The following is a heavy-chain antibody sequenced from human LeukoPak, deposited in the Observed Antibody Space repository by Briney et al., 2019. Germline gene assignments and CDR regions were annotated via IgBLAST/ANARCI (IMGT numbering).Heavy chain of an antibody. CDR2: ISSSGNNI. CDR3: AREPTGYCGSTSCYTFDY. CDR1: GFTFSDYY. D-gene: IGHD2-2*02. J-gene: IGHJ4*02. V-gene: IGHV3-11*04. Sequence: GGSLRLSCAASGFTFSDYYMSWIRQAPGKGLEWVSDISSSGNNIYYADSVKGRFTISRDNAKNSLYLQMNSLRAEDTAVYYCAREPTGYCGSTSCYTFDYWGQGTLVTVSS.